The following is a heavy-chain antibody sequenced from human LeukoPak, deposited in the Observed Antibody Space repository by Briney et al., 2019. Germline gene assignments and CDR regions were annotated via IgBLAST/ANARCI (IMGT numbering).Heavy chain of an antibody. CDR1: GFTFGDYA. V-gene: IGHV3-23*01. J-gene: IGHJ4*02. CDR3: AKDKYSYGYYYFDY. Sequence: GGSLRLSCTASGFTFGDYAMSWVRQAPGKGLEWVSAISGSGGSTYYADSVKGRFTISRDNSKNTLYLQMNSLRAEDTAVYYCAKDKYSYGYYYFDYWGQGTLVTVSS. CDR2: ISGSGGST. D-gene: IGHD5-18*01.